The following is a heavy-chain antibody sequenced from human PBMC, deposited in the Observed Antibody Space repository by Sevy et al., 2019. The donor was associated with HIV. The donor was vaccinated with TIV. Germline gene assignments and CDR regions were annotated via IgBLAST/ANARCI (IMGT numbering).Heavy chain of an antibody. CDR1: GFTFTYYT. Sequence: ASVKVSCRPSGFTFTYYTIHWVRQAPGQRLEWMGWINPGNGNTRYSQKFQGRVSITTDTSATTSYMALSSLRPEDTALYYCATSPGGTEHFNPWGQGTRVTVSS. D-gene: IGHD2-15*01. CDR3: ATSPGGTEHFNP. V-gene: IGHV1-3*01. CDR2: INPGNGNT. J-gene: IGHJ5*02.